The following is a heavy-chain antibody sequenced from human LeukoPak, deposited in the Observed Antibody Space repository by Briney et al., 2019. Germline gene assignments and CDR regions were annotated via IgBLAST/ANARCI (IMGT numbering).Heavy chain of an antibody. CDR1: GGSISSSSYY. Sequence: PSETLSLTCTVSGGSISSSSYYWGWIRQPPGKGLEWIGSIYYSGSTYYNPSLKSRVTISIDTSKNQFSLKLTSVTAADTAVYYCARAYWQQLGYFNYWGQGTLVTVSS. CDR2: IYYSGST. V-gene: IGHV4-39*07. D-gene: IGHD6-13*01. CDR3: ARAYWQQLGYFNY. J-gene: IGHJ4*02.